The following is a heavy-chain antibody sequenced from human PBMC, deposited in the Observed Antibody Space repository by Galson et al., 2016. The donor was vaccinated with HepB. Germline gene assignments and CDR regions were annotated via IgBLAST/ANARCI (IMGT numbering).Heavy chain of an antibody. CDR1: GFSFTTST. CDR3: TREFDL. J-gene: IGHJ2*01. V-gene: IGHV3-7*04. CDR2: IKKDGSEI. Sequence: LRLSCAVSGFSFTTSTMNWVRQAPGKGLEWLANIKKDGSEINYVDSVKGRFTISRDNAKNSLFLQMNTLRVEDTAVYYCTREFDLWGRGTQVTVSS.